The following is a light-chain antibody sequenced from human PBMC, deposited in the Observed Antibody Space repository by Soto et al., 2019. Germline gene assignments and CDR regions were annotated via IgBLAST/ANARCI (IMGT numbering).Light chain of an antibody. Sequence: TVLTQSPATLSLSPGERATLSCRASQSVSRYYLSWYQQKPGQAPRLLIYGASTRATGIPARFSGSGSGTDFTLTITSPQLEDFAVYYCQQALSFGGGTRVEI. CDR2: GAS. J-gene: IGKJ4*01. CDR3: QQALS. V-gene: IGKV3D-7*01. CDR1: QSVSRYY.